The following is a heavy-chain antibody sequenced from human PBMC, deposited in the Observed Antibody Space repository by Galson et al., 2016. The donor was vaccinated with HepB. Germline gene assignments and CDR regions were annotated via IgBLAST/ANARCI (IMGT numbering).Heavy chain of an antibody. CDR3: ARGANRGRPFDY. J-gene: IGHJ4*02. D-gene: IGHD3-10*01. V-gene: IGHV3-7*03. CDR2: VKRDGSER. Sequence: SLRLSCAASGFTFSRYWMSWVRQAPGKGLEWVANVKRDGSERSYVDSVKGRFTISRDNAKNSLFLQMNSLRVEDTAVYYCARGANRGRPFDYWGQGTLVTVSS. CDR1: GFTFSRYW.